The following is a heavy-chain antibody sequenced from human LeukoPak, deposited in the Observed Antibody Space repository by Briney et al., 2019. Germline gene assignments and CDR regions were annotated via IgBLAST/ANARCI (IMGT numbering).Heavy chain of an antibody. Sequence: GGSLRLSCAASGFTFSSYAMSWVRQAPGKGLEWASAISGSGGSTYYADSVKGRFTISRDNSKNTLYLQMNSLRAEDTAVYYCAKSDSSSLRFFDYWGQGTLVTVSS. J-gene: IGHJ4*02. CDR1: GFTFSSYA. V-gene: IGHV3-23*01. D-gene: IGHD6-6*01. CDR3: AKSDSSSLRFFDY. CDR2: ISGSGGST.